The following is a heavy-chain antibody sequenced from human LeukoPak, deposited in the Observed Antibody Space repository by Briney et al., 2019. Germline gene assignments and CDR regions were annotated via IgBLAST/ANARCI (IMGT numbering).Heavy chain of an antibody. CDR3: ARAYYYGSGSYYMAPPGAFDI. V-gene: IGHV3-21*04. CDR2: ISSSSSYI. J-gene: IGHJ3*02. Sequence: GGSLRLSCAASGFTFSSYSMNWVRQAPGKGLEWVSSISSSSSYIYYADSVKGRFTISRDNAKNSLYLQMNSLRAEDTAVYYCARAYYYGSGSYYMAPPGAFDIWGQGTMVTVSS. CDR1: GFTFSSYS. D-gene: IGHD3-10*01.